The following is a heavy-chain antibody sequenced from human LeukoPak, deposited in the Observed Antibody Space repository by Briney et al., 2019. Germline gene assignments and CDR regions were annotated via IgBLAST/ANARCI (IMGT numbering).Heavy chain of an antibody. Sequence: SETLSLTCTVSGGSISSGGYYWSWIRQHPGKGLEWIGYIYYSGSTYYNPSLKSRVTISVDTSKNQFSLKLSSVTAADTAVYYCASGEYSSSRYYYYYYGMDVWGQGTTVTVSS. CDR1: GGSISSGGYY. J-gene: IGHJ6*02. D-gene: IGHD6-6*01. CDR3: ASGEYSSSRYYYYYYGMDV. V-gene: IGHV4-31*03. CDR2: IYYSGST.